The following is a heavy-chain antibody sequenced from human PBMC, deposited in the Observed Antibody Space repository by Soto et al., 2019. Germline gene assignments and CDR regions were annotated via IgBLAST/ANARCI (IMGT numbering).Heavy chain of an antibody. CDR2: ISAYNGNT. D-gene: IGHD3-3*01. CDR1: GYTYTSYG. J-gene: IGHJ4*02. CDR3: AQIWSGYYDY. V-gene: IGHV1-18*01. Sequence: ASVKVSCQASGYTYTSYGISWVRQAPGQGLEWMGWISAYNGNTNYAQKLQGRVTMTTDTSTSTAYMELRSLRSDDTAVYYCAQIWSGYYDYWGQGALVTVSS.